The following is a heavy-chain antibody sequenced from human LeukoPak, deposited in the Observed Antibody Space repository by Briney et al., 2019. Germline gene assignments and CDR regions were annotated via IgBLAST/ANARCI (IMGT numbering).Heavy chain of an antibody. CDR2: IKSKTDGGAT. CDR1: GFTFSNAW. D-gene: IGHD4-17*01. Sequence: AGGSLRLSCAASGFTFSNAWMSWVRQAPGKGLEWVGRIKSKTDGGATDYAAPVKGRFTISRDDSKNTLYLQMNSLKTEDTAVYYCTDYGDYGDFDYWGQGTLVTVSS. V-gene: IGHV3-15*01. CDR3: TDYGDYGDFDY. J-gene: IGHJ4*02.